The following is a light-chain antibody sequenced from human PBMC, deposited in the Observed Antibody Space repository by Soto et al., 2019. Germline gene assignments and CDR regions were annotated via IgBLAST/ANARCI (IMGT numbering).Light chain of an antibody. V-gene: IGKV1-5*01. CDR1: QSISGW. CDR2: DAS. J-gene: IGKJ3*01. Sequence: DIQLTQSPSTLSASVGDRVTITCRASQSISGWLAWYQQRPGKAPKLLIYDASSLKSGVPSRFSGSGSGTEFTLTIGGLQPDDFATDYCQQYSGYSLFTFGPGTVVDIK. CDR3: QQYSGYSLFT.